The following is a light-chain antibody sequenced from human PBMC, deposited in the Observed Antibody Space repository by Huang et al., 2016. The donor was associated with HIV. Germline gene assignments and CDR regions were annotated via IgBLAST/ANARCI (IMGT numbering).Light chain of an antibody. CDR3: QQYDNWPPGLT. Sequence: EIMMTQSPATLSVSPGGRATLSCRASQNVRNNLAWYQKKTGQAPRLLIYDTSTRASGIPARFRGSGSGTEFTLTISGLQSEDFAIYYCQQYDNWPPGLTFGGGTKVEI. CDR1: QNVRNN. CDR2: DTS. J-gene: IGKJ4*01. V-gene: IGKV3D-15*01.